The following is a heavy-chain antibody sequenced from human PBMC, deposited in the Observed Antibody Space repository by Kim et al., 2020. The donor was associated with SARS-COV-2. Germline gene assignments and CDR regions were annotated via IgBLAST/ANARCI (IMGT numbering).Heavy chain of an antibody. Sequence: SETLSLTCAVYGGSFSGYYWSWIRQPPGKGLEWIGEINHSGSTNYNPSLKSRVTISVDTSKNQFSLKLSSVTAADTAVYYCARGLPTFDPWGQGTLVTVSS. CDR3: ARGLPTFDP. CDR2: INHSGST. V-gene: IGHV4-34*01. J-gene: IGHJ5*02. CDR1: GGSFSGYY.